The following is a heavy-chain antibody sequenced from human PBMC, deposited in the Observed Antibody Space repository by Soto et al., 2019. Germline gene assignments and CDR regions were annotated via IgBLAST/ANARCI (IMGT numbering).Heavy chain of an antibody. CDR2: ITGNSRDK. Sequence: GGSLRLSCAASGFTFSAYWMFWVRQAPGKGLEWVSPITGNSRDKDYADSVKGRFTISRDNAENSLYLQMNSLRAEDTAVYYCVKEVEGFDYWGQGTLVTVSS. CDR1: GFTFSAYW. J-gene: IGHJ4*02. CDR3: VKEVEGFDY. D-gene: IGHD1-1*01. V-gene: IGHV3-21*01.